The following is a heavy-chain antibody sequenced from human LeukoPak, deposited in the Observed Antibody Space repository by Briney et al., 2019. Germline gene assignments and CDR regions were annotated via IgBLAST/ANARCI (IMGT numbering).Heavy chain of an antibody. CDR2: IYYSGST. J-gene: IGHJ6*03. CDR3: ARGLIAYYYMDV. Sequence: PSETLSLTCTVSGGSLSSHYWSWIRQPPGKGLEWIGYIYYSGSTNYNPSLKSRVTISVDTSKNQFSLKLSSVTAADTAVYYCARGLIAYYYMDVWGKGTTVTVSS. D-gene: IGHD2/OR15-2a*01. CDR1: GGSLSSHY. V-gene: IGHV4-59*11.